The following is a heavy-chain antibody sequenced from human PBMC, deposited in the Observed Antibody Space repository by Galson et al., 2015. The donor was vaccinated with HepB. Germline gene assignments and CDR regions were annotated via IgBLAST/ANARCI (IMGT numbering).Heavy chain of an antibody. D-gene: IGHD6-19*01. V-gene: IGHV3-30*02. J-gene: IGHJ4*02. CDR1: GFTFSDYG. CDR3: AKDRVRGYSSGSDFDY. Sequence: SLRLSCAASGFTFSDYGMHWVRQAPGKGLEWVAFLRYDGTNKYYAGSVKGRFTISRDNSKNTLYLQMNSLRAEDTAVYYCAKDRVRGYSSGSDFDYWGQGTLVTVSS. CDR2: LRYDGTNK.